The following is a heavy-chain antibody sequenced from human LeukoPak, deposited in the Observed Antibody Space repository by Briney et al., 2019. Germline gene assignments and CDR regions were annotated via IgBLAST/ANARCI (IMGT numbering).Heavy chain of an antibody. J-gene: IGHJ4*02. D-gene: IGHD3-22*01. CDR2: ITSRDGGT. Sequence: GGSLRPSCAASGFTFSIYAMSWVRQAPGKGLEWVSSITSRDGGTFYAESVKGRFTISRDNSENTLYLQMNSLRAEDTAVYYCAKDRPNYYDSSGHYYRRNGDYWGQGTLVTVSS. V-gene: IGHV3-23*01. CDR1: GFTFSIYA. CDR3: AKDRPNYYDSSGHYYRRNGDY.